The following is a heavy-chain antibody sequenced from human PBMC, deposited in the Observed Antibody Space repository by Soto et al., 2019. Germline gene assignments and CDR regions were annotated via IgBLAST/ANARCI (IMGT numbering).Heavy chain of an antibody. V-gene: IGHV3-7*01. CDR1: GFSIHSYW. D-gene: IGHD2-8*01. CDR3: ARGLYTKGLPFDY. CDR2: IKQDGSEK. Sequence: GGSLRLSCAASGFSIHSYWMSWVRQAPGKGLDWVANIKQDGSEKYYVDSVKGRFTISRDNTKNSLYLQMNSLRAEDTAVYYCARGLYTKGLPFDYWGQGTLVTVSS. J-gene: IGHJ4*02.